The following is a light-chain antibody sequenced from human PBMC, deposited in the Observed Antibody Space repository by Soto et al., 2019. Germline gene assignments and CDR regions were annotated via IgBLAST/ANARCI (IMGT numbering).Light chain of an antibody. Sequence: QSALTQPASVSGSPGQSITISCTGTSSDVGGYNYVSWYKQHSGKAPKLMIYAVSYRPSGVSNRFSGFKSGNTASLTISGLQAEDEADYYCSSYTSSSTVVFGGGTKLTVL. CDR3: SSYTSSSTVV. J-gene: IGLJ2*01. CDR1: SSDVGGYNY. V-gene: IGLV2-14*03. CDR2: AVS.